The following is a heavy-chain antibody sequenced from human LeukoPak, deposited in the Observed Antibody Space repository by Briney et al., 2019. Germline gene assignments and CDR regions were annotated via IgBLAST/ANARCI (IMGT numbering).Heavy chain of an antibody. CDR3: AKVGGLAVAGTDNWMDP. V-gene: IGHV4-34*01. CDR2: INHSGST. J-gene: IGHJ5*02. CDR1: GGSFSGYY. D-gene: IGHD6-19*01. Sequence: SETLSLTCAVYGGSFSGYYWSWIRQPPGKGLEWIGEINHSGSTNYNPSLKSRVTISVDTSKNQFSLKLSSVTAADTAVYSCAKVGGLAVAGTDNWMDPWGQGTLVTVSS.